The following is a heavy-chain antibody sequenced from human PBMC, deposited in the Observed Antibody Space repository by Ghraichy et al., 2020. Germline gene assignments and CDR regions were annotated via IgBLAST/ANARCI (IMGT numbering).Heavy chain of an antibody. CDR2: IKKDGSEK. CDR1: RFIFSGYW. V-gene: IGHV3-7*01. J-gene: IGHJ4*02. Sequence: GGSLRLSCAASRFIFSGYWMSWVRQAPGKGPEWVANIKKDGSEKYYVDSVKGRFTISRDNAKNSLYLQMNSLRAEDTAVYYCARDLGGGWYFDYWGQGALVTVSS. CDR3: ARDLGGGWYFDY. D-gene: IGHD6-19*01.